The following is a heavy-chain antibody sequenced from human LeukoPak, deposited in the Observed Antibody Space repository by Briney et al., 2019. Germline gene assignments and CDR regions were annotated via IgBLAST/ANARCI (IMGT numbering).Heavy chain of an antibody. CDR2: INPNSGGT. Sequence: RASVKVSCKASGYTFTGYYMHWVRQAPGQGLEWMGWINPNSGGTNYAQKFQGRVTVTRDTSISTAYMELSRLRSDDTAVYYCARDRSIAAGRAREFDPWGQGTLVTVSS. J-gene: IGHJ5*02. V-gene: IGHV1-2*02. CDR1: GYTFTGYY. CDR3: ARDRSIAAGRAREFDP. D-gene: IGHD6-13*01.